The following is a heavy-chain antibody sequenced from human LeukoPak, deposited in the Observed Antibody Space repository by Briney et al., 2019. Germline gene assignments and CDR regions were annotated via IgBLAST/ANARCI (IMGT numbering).Heavy chain of an antibody. CDR2: VIPIFGTA. Sequence: GASVNVSCKASGGTFSSYAISWVRKAPGQGLEWMGGVIPIFGTANYAQKFQGRVTITADKSTSTAYMELSSLRSEDTAVYYCASSGDCSGGSCYEALYYYYGMDVWGKGTTVTVSS. V-gene: IGHV1-69*06. J-gene: IGHJ6*04. CDR3: ASSGDCSGGSCYEALYYYYGMDV. CDR1: GGTFSSYA. D-gene: IGHD2-15*01.